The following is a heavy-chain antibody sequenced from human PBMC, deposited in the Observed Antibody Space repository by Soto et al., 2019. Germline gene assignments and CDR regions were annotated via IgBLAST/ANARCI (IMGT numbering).Heavy chain of an antibody. V-gene: IGHV3-53*01. CDR1: GFTVSSNY. D-gene: IGHD1-7*01. Sequence: ESGGGLIQPGGSLRLSCAASGFTVSSNYMSWVRQAPGKGLEWVSVIYSGGSTYYADSVKGRFTISRDNSKNTLYLQMNSLRAEDTAVYYCARDGRDAVRHNWNYGYYYGMDVWGQGTTVTVSS. J-gene: IGHJ6*02. CDR3: ARDGRDAVRHNWNYGYYYGMDV. CDR2: IYSGGST.